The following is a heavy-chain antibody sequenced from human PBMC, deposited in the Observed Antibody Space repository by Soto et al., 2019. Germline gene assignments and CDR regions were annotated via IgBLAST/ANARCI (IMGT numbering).Heavy chain of an antibody. CDR2: IYYSGNT. D-gene: IGHD3-22*01. CDR3: ARGPYYYDSSGYWDY. Sequence: PSETLSLTCAVSGGSINSYYWSWIRQPPGKGLEWIGYIYYSGNTNYNPSLKSRVTIPVDTSKNQFSLKLTSVTAADTAVYYCARGPYYYDSSGYWDYWGQGTLVTVSS. CDR1: GGSINSYY. V-gene: IGHV4-59*01. J-gene: IGHJ4*02.